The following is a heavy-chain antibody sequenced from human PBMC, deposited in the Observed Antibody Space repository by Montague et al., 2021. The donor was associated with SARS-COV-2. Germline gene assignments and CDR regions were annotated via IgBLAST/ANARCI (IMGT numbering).Heavy chain of an antibody. CDR3: ARGPYSGYDLGELDY. CDR2: ISSSSSYI. CDR1: GFTFSCYS. D-gene: IGHD5-12*01. Sequence: SLRLSCAASGFTFSCYSMNWVRQAPGKGLEWVSSISSSSSYIYYADSVKGRFAISRDNAKNSLYLQMNSLRAEDTAVYYCARGPYSGYDLGELDYWGQGTLVTVSS. V-gene: IGHV3-21*01. J-gene: IGHJ4*02.